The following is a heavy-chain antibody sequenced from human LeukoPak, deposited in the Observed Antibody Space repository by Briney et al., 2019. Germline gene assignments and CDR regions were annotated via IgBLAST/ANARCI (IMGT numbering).Heavy chain of an antibody. CDR2: ISYDGSNK. V-gene: IGHV3-30*18. CDR1: GFTFSSYG. CDR3: AKDGGIRCSGGSCYNYGMDV. J-gene: IGHJ6*02. D-gene: IGHD2-15*01. Sequence: PGGSLRLSCAASGFTFSSYGMHWVRQAPGKGLEWVAVISYDGSNKYYADSVKGRFTISRDNSKNTLYLQMNSLRAEDTAVYYCAKDGGIRCSGGSCYNYGMDVWGQGTTVTVSS.